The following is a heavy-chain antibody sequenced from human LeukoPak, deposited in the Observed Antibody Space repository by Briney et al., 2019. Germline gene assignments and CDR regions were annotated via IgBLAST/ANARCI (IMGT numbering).Heavy chain of an antibody. J-gene: IGHJ3*02. CDR1: GYTFTSYA. CDR3: ARGRDYYGSGSYYRDAFDI. CDR2: INPNSGGT. V-gene: IGHV1-2*02. Sequence: ASVKVSCKASGYTFTSYAMNWVRQAPGQGLEWMGWINPNSGGTNYAQKFQGRVTMTRDTSISTAYMELSRLRSDDTAVYYCARGRDYYGSGSYYRDAFDIWGQGTMVTVSS. D-gene: IGHD3-10*01.